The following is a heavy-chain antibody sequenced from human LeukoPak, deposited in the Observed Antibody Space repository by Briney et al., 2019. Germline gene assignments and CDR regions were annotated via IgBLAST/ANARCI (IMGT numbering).Heavy chain of an antibody. Sequence: GGSLRLSCAVSGFTFSNFWMSWVRQAQGRGLEWVANIHPEGNEKYHVESVKGRFTISRDNAKNSLFLQMNGLRVEDTAVYCCARGDAFSGDHWGQGTLVTVSS. V-gene: IGHV3-7*04. CDR2: IHPEGNEK. CDR3: ARGDAFSGDH. J-gene: IGHJ4*02. CDR1: GFTFSNFW.